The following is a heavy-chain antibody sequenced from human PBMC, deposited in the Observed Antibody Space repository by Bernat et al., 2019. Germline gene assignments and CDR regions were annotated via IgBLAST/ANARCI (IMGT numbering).Heavy chain of an antibody. CDR3: ARVKQQLVLNDAFDI. J-gene: IGHJ3*02. Sequence: QVQLQESGPGLVKPSETLSLTCTVSGGSISSYYWSWIRQPPGKGLEWIGYIYYSGSTNYNPSLKSRVTISVDTSKNQFSLKLSSVTAADTAVYYCARVKQQLVLNDAFDIWGQGTMVTVSS. CDR1: GGSISSYY. CDR2: IYYSGST. D-gene: IGHD6-13*01. V-gene: IGHV4-59*01.